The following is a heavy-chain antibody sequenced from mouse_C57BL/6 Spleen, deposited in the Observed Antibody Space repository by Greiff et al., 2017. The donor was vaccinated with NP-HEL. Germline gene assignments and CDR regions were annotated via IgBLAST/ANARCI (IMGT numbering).Heavy chain of an antibody. CDR3: ARRDMDDGYFYWYFDV. D-gene: IGHD2-3*01. V-gene: IGHV1-85*01. CDR1: GYTFTSYD. CDR2: LYPRDGST. Sequence: QVQLKQSGPELVKPGASVKLSCKASGYTFTSYDINWVKQRPGQGLEWIGWLYPRDGSTKYNEKFKGKATLTVDTSSSTAYMELHSLTSEDSAVYFCARRDMDDGYFYWYFDVWGTGTTVTVSS. J-gene: IGHJ1*03.